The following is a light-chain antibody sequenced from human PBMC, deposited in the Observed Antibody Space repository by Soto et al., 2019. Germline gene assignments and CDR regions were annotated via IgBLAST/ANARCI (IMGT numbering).Light chain of an antibody. V-gene: IGKV2-28*01. J-gene: IGKJ5*01. CDR1: QSLLYSNGYNY. Sequence: IVMTQSPLSLPVTPGEPASISCRSSQSLLYSNGYNYLDWYLQRPGQSPQLLIYLGSNRAPGVPDRFSGSGSGTGFTLKISRVEAEDVGVYYCMQGLQDLTFGQGTRLEIK. CDR2: LGS. CDR3: MQGLQDLT.